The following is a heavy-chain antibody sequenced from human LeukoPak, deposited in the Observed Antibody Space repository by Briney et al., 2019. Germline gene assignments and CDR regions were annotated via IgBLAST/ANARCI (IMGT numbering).Heavy chain of an antibody. CDR2: IYYSGST. J-gene: IGHJ5*02. CDR3: ARIIGSTVTTWFDP. CDR1: GGSFSSYF. D-gene: IGHD4-17*01. V-gene: IGHV4-59*01. Sequence: SETLSLTCTVSGGSFSSYFWSWIRQPPGKGLEWIGYIYYSGSTNYNPSLKSRVTISVDTSKNQVSLKLNSVTAADTAVYYCARIIGSTVTTWFDPWGQGTLVTVSP.